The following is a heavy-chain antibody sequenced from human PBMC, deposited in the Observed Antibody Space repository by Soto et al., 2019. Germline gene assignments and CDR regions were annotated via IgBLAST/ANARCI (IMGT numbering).Heavy chain of an antibody. D-gene: IGHD6-13*01. CDR2: INPSGGST. CDR1: GYTFTSYY. CDR3: ARVLPHHSSSWYASSDYYYGMDV. V-gene: IGHV1-46*01. J-gene: IGHJ6*02. Sequence: QVQLVQSGAEVKKPGASVKVSCKASGYTFTSYYMHWVRQAPGQGLEWMGIINPSGGSTSYAQKFQGRVTMTRDTSTSTVYMELSSLRSEDTAVYYCARVLPHHSSSWYASSDYYYGMDVWGQGTTVTVSS.